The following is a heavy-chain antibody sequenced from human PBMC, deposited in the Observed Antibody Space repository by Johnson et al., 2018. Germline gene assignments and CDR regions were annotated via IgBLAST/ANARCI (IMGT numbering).Heavy chain of an antibody. CDR1: GFTFSNYA. CDR2: IRGSGTYT. Sequence: VQLQESGGGLVQPGGSLRLSCAASGFTFSNYAMSWVRQAPGKGLEWVSNIRGSGTYTYYADSVQGRFTVSRDKSKNTLYMQMNSLRAEDTAVYYCAKLAISWGRPNAFDVWGQGTMVTVSS. J-gene: IGHJ3*01. D-gene: IGHD2-21*01. CDR3: AKLAISWGRPNAFDV. V-gene: IGHV3-23*01.